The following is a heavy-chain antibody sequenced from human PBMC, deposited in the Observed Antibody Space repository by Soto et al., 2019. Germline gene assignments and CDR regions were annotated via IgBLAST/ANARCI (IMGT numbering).Heavy chain of an antibody. V-gene: IGHV4-30-4*01. CDR3: AREHQQPGTIYYFDY. J-gene: IGHJ4*02. CDR1: GGSISSGDYY. CDR2: IYYSGST. D-gene: IGHD1-1*01. Sequence: SETLSLTCTVSGGSISSGDYYWSWIRQPPGKGLEWIGYIYYSGSTYYNPSLKSRVTISVDTSKNQFSLKLSSVTAADTAVYYCAREHQQPGTIYYFDYWGQGTLVTVSS.